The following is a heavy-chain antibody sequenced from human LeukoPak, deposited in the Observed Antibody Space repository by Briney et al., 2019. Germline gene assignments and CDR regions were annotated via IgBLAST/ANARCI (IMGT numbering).Heavy chain of an antibody. J-gene: IGHJ3*02. CDR2: ISSSSSYR. D-gene: IGHD3-22*01. CDR1: GFTFSSYS. V-gene: IGHV3-21*01. CDR3: ARDRPMIVVADAFDI. Sequence: PGGSLRLSCTGSGFTFSSYSMNWVRQAPGKGLEWVSSISSSSSYRYYEESVKGRFSISRDNSKNTLYLQMNSLRAEDTAVYYCARDRPMIVVADAFDIWGQGTMVTVSS.